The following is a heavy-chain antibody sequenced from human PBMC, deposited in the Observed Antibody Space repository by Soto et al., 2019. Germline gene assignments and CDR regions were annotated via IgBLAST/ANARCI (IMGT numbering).Heavy chain of an antibody. CDR1: GFTFTNAW. CDR3: TTGPNLRPLAAFDI. Sequence: VQLVESGGGLVKPGGSLRLSCAASGFTFTNAWMTWVRQGPGKGLEWVGRIKSKSDGGTIDYAAPVKGRFTISRDHSKHTLYLQMNSLKSEDTAVYYCTTGPNLRPLAAFDIWGQGTVVTVSS. CDR2: IKSKSDGGTI. V-gene: IGHV3-15*01. J-gene: IGHJ3*02.